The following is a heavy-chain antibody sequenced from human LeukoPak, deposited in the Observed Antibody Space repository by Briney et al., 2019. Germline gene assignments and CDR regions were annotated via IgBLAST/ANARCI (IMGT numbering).Heavy chain of an antibody. D-gene: IGHD3-22*01. CDR1: GFSLSSSV. J-gene: IGHJ3*02. V-gene: IGHV3-64*01. CDR2: IDGSGSST. Sequence: PGGPLRLSCAASGFSLSSSVMHWVRQGPGKGLEDVSGIDGSGSSTHYANSLKDRFTISTDNSKNTLYLQMGSLRVEDMAVYYCAREGHSSGNCGMFDIWGQGTMVTVSS. CDR3: AREGHSSGNCGMFDI.